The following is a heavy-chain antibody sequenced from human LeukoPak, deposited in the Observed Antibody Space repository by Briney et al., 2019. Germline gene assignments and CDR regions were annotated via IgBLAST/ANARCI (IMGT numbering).Heavy chain of an antibody. CDR3: ARRNGNSWYMDV. CDR2: IYPGDSDT. Sequence: GESLKISCKGSGYSFTTYWIGWVRQMPGKGLEWMGIIYPGDSDTRYSPSFQGQVTISADKSITTAYLQWGSLRASDTAIYYCARRNGNSWYMDVWGKGTTVTVSS. J-gene: IGHJ6*03. D-gene: IGHD4-23*01. V-gene: IGHV5-51*01. CDR1: GYSFTTYW.